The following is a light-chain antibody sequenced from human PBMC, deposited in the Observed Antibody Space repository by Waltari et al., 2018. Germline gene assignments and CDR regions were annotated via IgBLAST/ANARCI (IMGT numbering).Light chain of an antibody. CDR2: KAS. J-gene: IGKJ1*01. CDR1: KSSSTW. Sequence: DIQMTQSPSTLSAFVGDRVTITCRASKSSSTWLAWYQQKPGKAPKLLIYKASRLESGVPSRFSVSGSGTEFTLTISSLQPDDFATYYCQQNNVFPWTFGQGTKVEIK. CDR3: QQNNVFPWT. V-gene: IGKV1-5*03.